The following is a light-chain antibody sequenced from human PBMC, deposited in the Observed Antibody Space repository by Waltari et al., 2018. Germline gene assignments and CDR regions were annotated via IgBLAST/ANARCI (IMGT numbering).Light chain of an antibody. J-gene: IGKJ1*01. CDR2: GAS. CDR1: QSVSSNY. CDR3: QQFVASRVA. V-gene: IGKV3-20*01. Sequence: EIVLTQSPGTLSLSPGARATLSCRASQSVSSNYLAWYQPKPGPAPRLLIYGASNRANGIADRFSGSGSGTDFTLTISRLEPEDFAVYYCQQFVASRVAFGQGTQVEIK.